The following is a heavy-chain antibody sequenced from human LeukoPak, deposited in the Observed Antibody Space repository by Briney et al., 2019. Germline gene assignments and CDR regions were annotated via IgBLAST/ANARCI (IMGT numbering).Heavy chain of an antibody. V-gene: IGHV3-23*01. D-gene: IGHD2-8*02. CDR3: ATYRQVLLPFVS. Sequence: GGSLRLSCAASGFTFSTFAMIWVRQPPGKGLEWVSSIFPSGGEIHHADSVRGRFTISRDKSKSTLSLQMSSPSAQDAALYYLATYRQVLLPFVSWGQGTLVTVSS. J-gene: IGHJ5*02. CDR2: IFPSGGEI. CDR1: GFTFSTFA.